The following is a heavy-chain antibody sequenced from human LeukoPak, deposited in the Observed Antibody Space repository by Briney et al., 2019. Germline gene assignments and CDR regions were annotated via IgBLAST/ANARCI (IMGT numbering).Heavy chain of an antibody. D-gene: IGHD6-19*01. CDR1: GFTFSSYE. V-gene: IGHV3-48*03. J-gene: IGHJ1*01. CDR2: ISSSGSTI. CDR3: ARDPYSSGWYTYFQH. Sequence: GGSLRLSCAASGFTFSSYEMNWVRQAPGKGLEWVSYISSSGSTIYYADSVKGRFTISRDNAKNSLYLQMNSLRAEDTAVYYCARDPYSSGWYTYFQHWGQGTLVTVSS.